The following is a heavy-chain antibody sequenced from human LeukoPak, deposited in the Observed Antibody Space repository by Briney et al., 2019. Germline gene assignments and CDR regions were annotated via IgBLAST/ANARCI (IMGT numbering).Heavy chain of an antibody. D-gene: IGHD5-12*01. CDR2: IYYSGST. Sequence: PSETLSLTCTVSGGSISSYYWSWIRQPPGKGLEWIGYIYYSGSTNYNPSPKSRVTISVDTSKNQFSLKLSSVTAADTAVYYCARFNGYVYYFDYWGQGTLVTVSS. J-gene: IGHJ4*02. CDR1: GGSISSYY. V-gene: IGHV4-59*01. CDR3: ARFNGYVYYFDY.